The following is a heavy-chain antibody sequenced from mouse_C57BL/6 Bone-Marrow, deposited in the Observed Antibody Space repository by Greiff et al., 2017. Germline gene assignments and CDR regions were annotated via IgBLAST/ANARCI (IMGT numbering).Heavy chain of an antibody. Sequence: VQLQQSGPELVKPGASVKISCKASGYSFTSYYIPWVKQRPGQGLEWIGWIYPGSGNTKYNEKFKGKATLTADTSSSTAYMQLSSLTSEDSAVYYCAREALRRSDYWGQGTTLTVSS. V-gene: IGHV1-66*01. D-gene: IGHD1-1*01. CDR3: AREALRRSDY. J-gene: IGHJ2*01. CDR2: IYPGSGNT. CDR1: GYSFTSYY.